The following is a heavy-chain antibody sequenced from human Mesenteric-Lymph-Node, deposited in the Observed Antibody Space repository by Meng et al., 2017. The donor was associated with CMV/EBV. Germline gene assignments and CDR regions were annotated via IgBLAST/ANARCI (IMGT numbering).Heavy chain of an antibody. CDR2: IKQDGSEK. Sequence: GGSLRLSCAASGFTFSSYWMSWVRQAPGKGLEWVANIKQDGSEKYYVDSVKGRFTISRDNSKNTLYLQMNSLRAEDTAVYYCARPSNLSTSWRRSGAFDIWGQGTMVTVSS. V-gene: IGHV3-7*01. D-gene: IGHD2/OR15-2a*01. CDR1: GFTFSSYW. CDR3: ARPSNLSTSWRRSGAFDI. J-gene: IGHJ3*02.